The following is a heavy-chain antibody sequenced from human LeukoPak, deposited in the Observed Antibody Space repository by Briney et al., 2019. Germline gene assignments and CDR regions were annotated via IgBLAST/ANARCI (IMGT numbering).Heavy chain of an antibody. Sequence: PSETLSLTCAVSGGSISSGGYSWSWIRQPPGKGLEWIGYIYHSGSTYYNPSLKSRVTISVDTSKNQFSLKLSSVTAADTAVYYCARDKGYSSGWGPVLIWGQGTMVTVSS. CDR1: GGSISSGGYS. D-gene: IGHD6-19*01. J-gene: IGHJ3*02. V-gene: IGHV4-30-2*01. CDR3: ARDKGYSSGWGPVLI. CDR2: IYHSGST.